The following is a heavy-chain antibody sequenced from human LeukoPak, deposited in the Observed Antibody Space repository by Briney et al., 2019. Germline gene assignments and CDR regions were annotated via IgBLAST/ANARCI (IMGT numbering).Heavy chain of an antibody. CDR3: ARDRGGSSWPKGAFDY. CDR2: ISGSGGST. CDR1: GFTFSSYA. Sequence: PGGSLRLSCAASGFTFSSYAMSWVRQAPGKGLEWVSAISGSGGSTYYADSVKGRFTISRDNSKNTLYLQMNSLRAEDTAVYYCARDRGGSSWPKGAFDYWGQGTLVTVSS. D-gene: IGHD6-13*01. J-gene: IGHJ4*02. V-gene: IGHV3-23*01.